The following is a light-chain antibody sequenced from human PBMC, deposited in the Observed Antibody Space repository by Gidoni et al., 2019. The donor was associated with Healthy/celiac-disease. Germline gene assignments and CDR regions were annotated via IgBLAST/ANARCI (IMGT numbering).Light chain of an antibody. Sequence: EIVLTHSPGTLSLSPGERATLSCRASQSVSSSYLAWYQQTPGQAPRLLIYGASSRATGIPDRFSGSGSGTDFTLTISRLEPEDFAVYYCQQYGSSLRTFGQGTKVEIK. V-gene: IGKV3-20*01. CDR2: GAS. CDR3: QQYGSSLRT. J-gene: IGKJ1*01. CDR1: QSVSSSY.